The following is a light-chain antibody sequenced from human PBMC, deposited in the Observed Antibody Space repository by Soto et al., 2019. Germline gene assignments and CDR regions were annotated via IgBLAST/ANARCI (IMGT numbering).Light chain of an antibody. Sequence: ELVLTQSPGTLSLSPGETATLSCRASQSVSSSYLAWYQQKPGQAPRLLIYGASSRATGIPDRFSGSGCGTDFTLTISRLEPEDLAVYYCQLYGSSWYTFGQGTKLAMK. CDR1: QSVSSSY. CDR2: GAS. CDR3: QLYGSSWYT. V-gene: IGKV3-20*01. J-gene: IGKJ2*01.